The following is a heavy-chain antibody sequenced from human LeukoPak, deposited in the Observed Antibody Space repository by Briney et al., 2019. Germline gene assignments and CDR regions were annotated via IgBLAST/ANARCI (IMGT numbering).Heavy chain of an antibody. CDR3: ARGGEVTGPRLVYCSGGSCYLIGAFDI. CDR1: GFTFSSYS. V-gene: IGHV3-21*01. J-gene: IGHJ3*02. CDR2: ISSSSSYI. Sequence: GGSLRLSCAASGFTFSSYSMNWVRQAPGKGLEWVSSISSSSSYIYYADSVKGRFTISRDNAKNSLYLQMNSLRAEDTAVYYCARGGEVTGPRLVYCSGGSCYLIGAFDIWGQGTMVTVSS. D-gene: IGHD2-15*01.